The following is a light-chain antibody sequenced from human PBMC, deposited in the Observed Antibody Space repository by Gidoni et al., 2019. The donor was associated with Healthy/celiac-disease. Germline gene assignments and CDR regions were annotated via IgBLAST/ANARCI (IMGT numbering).Light chain of an antibody. V-gene: IGKV4-1*01. CDR3: QQYYSTPPT. CDR1: QSVLYSSNNKNY. CDR2: WAS. J-gene: IGKJ3*01. Sequence: DIVMTQSPDSLAVSLGERSTINCTSSQSVLYSSNNKNYLAWYQQKPGQPPKLLICWASTRESGVPDRCSGSGSGTDFTLTISSLQAEDVAVYYCQQYYSTPPTFGPGTKVDIK.